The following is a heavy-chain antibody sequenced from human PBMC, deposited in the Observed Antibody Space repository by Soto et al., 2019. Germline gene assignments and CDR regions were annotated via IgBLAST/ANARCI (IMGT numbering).Heavy chain of an antibody. D-gene: IGHD1-26*01. V-gene: IGHV3-7*05. J-gene: IGHJ5*02. CDR2: IKEDGSEK. Sequence: EVQLVESGGGLVQPGGSLRLSCTASGFTFSSYWMNWVRQAPGKGLEWVGNIKEDGSEKFYVVSVKGRFTISRDNAKNSLYLDMNSLRVEDTAIYFCARDFGGPWGQGTLVTVSS. CDR3: ARDFGGP. CDR1: GFTFSSYW.